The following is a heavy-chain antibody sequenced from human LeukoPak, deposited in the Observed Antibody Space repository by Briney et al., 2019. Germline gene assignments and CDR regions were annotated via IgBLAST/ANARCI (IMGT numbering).Heavy chain of an antibody. CDR1: GDTITNHY. V-gene: IGHV1-46*01. CDR2: INPSGDRA. D-gene: IGHD3-16*01. CDR3: ARGQSAYERVWWFDP. J-gene: IGHJ5*02. Sequence: ASVKVSCKASGDTITNHYVHWVRQAPGQGLEWMGVINPSGDRATYAQKFQGRITMTRDTSTSTVYIQLSSLRSDDTAVYYCARGQSAYERVWWFDPWGQGTLVTVSS.